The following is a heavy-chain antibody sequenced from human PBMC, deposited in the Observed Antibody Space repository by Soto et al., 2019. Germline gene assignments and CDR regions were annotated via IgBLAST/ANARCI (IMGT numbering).Heavy chain of an antibody. CDR1: GGTFRDIA. CDR3: AGDPFNYDVNGYPANYFDL. CDR2: IIPTYGAV. V-gene: IGHV1-69*01. J-gene: IGHJ5*02. D-gene: IGHD3-22*01. Sequence: QVQLVQSGAEVKKPGSSVKVSCKASGGTFRDIAIGWVRQVPGQGLEWVGGIIPTYGAVQYAEKFQGRATITADASAVTAAPEPSSLMSEDTAVYYCAGDPFNYDVNGYPANYFDLWGQGNLVTVSS.